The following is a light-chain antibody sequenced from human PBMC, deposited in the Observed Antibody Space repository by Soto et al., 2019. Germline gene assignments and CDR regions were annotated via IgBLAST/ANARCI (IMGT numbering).Light chain of an antibody. CDR2: DVS. CDR1: SSDVGAYNY. CDR3: NSYTSSSTLYV. Sequence: QSLLTQPASVSGSLGQSVAISCTGTSSDVGAYNYVSWYQHLPGKAPKLLIYDVSHRPSWVSDRFSGSKSGNTASLTISGLQAEDEGDYYCNSYTSSSTLYVFGTGTKVTVL. J-gene: IGLJ1*01. V-gene: IGLV2-14*03.